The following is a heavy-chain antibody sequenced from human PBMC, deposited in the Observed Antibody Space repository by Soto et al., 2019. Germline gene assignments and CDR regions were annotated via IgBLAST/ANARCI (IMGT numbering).Heavy chain of an antibody. CDR3: ARDGGIGLLLVAATAVMYV. Sequence: ASVKGCWKASGGSFSSYAISWVGQAPGQGVEWMGGIIPIFGKANYGQKVQGRVTITADESTSTAYMELSSLRSEDTAVYYCARDGGIGLLLVAATAVMYVWGQGSTVTVSS. V-gene: IGHV1-69*13. D-gene: IGHD2-15*01. CDR1: GGSFSSYA. J-gene: IGHJ6*02. CDR2: IIPIFGKA.